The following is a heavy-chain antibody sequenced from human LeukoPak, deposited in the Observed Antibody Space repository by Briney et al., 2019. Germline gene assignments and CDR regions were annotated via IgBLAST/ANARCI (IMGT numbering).Heavy chain of an antibody. J-gene: IGHJ4*02. D-gene: IGHD2-2*01. CDR3: ARVGDIVVVAAAHGYYFDY. V-gene: IGHV4-34*01. Sequence: GSLRLSCAASGFTFSSYAMSWIRQPPGKGLEWIGEINHSGSTNYNPSLKSRVTISVDTSKNQFSLKLNSVTAADTAVYYCARVGDIVVVAAAHGYYFDYWGQGTLVTVSS. CDR1: GFTFSSYA. CDR2: INHSGST.